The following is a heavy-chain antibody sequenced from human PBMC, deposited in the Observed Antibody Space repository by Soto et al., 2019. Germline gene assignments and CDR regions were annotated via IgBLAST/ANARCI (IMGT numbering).Heavy chain of an antibody. CDR1: GFTVSSKY. V-gene: IGHV3-66*01. Sequence: EVHLVESGGGLVQPGGSLRLSCAASGFTVSSKYMSWVRQAPGKGLEWVSLIQSGGTTYYADSVKGRFTISRDSSKNMLHLQMDSLRAEDTAVYYCARDDILCSGGSCYGVHMDVWGKGTTVTVSS. CDR3: ARDDILCSGGSCYGVHMDV. D-gene: IGHD2-15*01. CDR2: IQSGGTT. J-gene: IGHJ6*03.